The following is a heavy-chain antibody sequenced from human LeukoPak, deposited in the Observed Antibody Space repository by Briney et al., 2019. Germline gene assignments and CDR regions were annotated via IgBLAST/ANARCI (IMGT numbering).Heavy chain of an antibody. V-gene: IGHV1-2*02. CDR2: INPNSGGT. Sequence: GASLKVSCKASGYTFTGYYMHWVRQAPGQGLEWMGWINPNSGGTNYAQKFQGRVTMTRDTSISTAYMELSRLRSDDTAVYYCARAPYYYYYMHVWGKGTTVTVPS. J-gene: IGHJ6*03. CDR1: GYTFTGYY. CDR3: ARAPYYYYYMHV.